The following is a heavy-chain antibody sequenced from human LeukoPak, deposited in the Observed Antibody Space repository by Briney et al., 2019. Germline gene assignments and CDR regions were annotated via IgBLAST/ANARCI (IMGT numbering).Heavy chain of an antibody. CDR2: ISGSGGTT. Sequence: GGSLRLSCAASGFTFSSYAMSWVRQAPGKGLEWVSTISGSGGTTYYADSVKARFTISRDKSKNTLYLQMNSLRGDDTAVYYCAGGCSGGGCYSSYFDYWGQGTLVAVSS. CDR1: GFTFSSYA. J-gene: IGHJ4*02. V-gene: IGHV3-23*01. D-gene: IGHD2-15*01. CDR3: AGGCSGGGCYSSYFDY.